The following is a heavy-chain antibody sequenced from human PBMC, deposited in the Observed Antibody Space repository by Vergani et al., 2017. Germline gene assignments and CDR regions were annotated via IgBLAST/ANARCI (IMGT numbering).Heavy chain of an antibody. CDR1: GYTFTGYY. J-gene: IGHJ3*02. CDR3: AQGDPDSGGPPTDAFDI. Sequence: QVQLVQSGAEVKKPGASVKVSCKASGYTFTGYYMHWVRQAPGQGLEWMGWINPNSGGTNYAQKFQGRVTMTRDTSISTAYMELSRLRLDDTAVYYCAQGDPDSGGPPTDAFDIWGQGRMVTVSS. D-gene: IGHD3-22*01. CDR2: INPNSGGT. V-gene: IGHV1-2*02.